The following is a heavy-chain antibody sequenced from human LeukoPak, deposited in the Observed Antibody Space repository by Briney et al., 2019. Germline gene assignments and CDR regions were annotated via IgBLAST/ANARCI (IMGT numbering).Heavy chain of an antibody. CDR1: GYTFTSYF. CDR2: INPSGGST. J-gene: IGHJ4*02. CDR3: AILHGFCSGGSCYSDFDY. Sequence: GASVKLSCKASGYTFTSYFMHWVRQPPGQGLEWMGIINPSGGSTSYAQMFQGRVTMTRDTSTSTVYMELSSLRSGDTAVYYCAILHGFCSGGSCYSDFDYWGQGTLVTVSS. V-gene: IGHV1-46*01. D-gene: IGHD2-15*01.